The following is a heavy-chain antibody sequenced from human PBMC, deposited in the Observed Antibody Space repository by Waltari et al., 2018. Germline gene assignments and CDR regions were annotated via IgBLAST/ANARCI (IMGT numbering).Heavy chain of an antibody. CDR2: INHSGST. V-gene: IGHV4-34*01. J-gene: IGHJ6*02. D-gene: IGHD6-6*01. CDR1: GGSFSGYY. CDR3: ARIGENSSSRAYYGMDV. Sequence: QVQLQQWGAGLLKPSETLSLTCAVYGGSFSGYYWSWLRQPPGKGLEWIGEINHSGSTNYRPGLKSRVTISVETAKNQFSLKLSSGTAADRAVYYCARIGENSSSRAYYGMDVWGQGTTVTVSS.